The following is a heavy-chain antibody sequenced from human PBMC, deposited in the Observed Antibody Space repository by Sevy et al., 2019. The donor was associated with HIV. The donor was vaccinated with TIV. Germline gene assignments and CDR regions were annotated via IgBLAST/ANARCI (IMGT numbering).Heavy chain of an antibody. D-gene: IGHD5-18*01. Sequence: ASVKVSCKASGYTFTSYDINWVRQATGQGLEWMGWMNPNSGNTGYAQKFQGRVNMTRNTSISTAYMELSSLRSEDTAVYYCARGIPSSASGYSYGSAFDYWGQGTLVTVSS. CDR2: MNPNSGNT. CDR1: GYTFTSYD. J-gene: IGHJ4*02. V-gene: IGHV1-8*01. CDR3: ARGIPSSASGYSYGSAFDY.